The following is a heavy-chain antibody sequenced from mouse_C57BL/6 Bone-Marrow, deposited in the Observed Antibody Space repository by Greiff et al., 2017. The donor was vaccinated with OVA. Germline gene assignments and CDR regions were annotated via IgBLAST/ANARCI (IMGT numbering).Heavy chain of an antibody. D-gene: IGHD2-3*01. CDR1: GFTFSDYG. CDR2: ISSGSSTI. J-gene: IGHJ3*01. V-gene: IGHV5-17*01. Sequence: EVQLVESGGGLVKPGGSLKLSCAASGFTFSDYGMHWVRQAPEKGLEWVAYISSGSSTIYYADTVKGRFTISRDNAKNTLFLQMTSLRSEDTAVYYCAREGWLLGFAYWGQGTLVTVSA. CDR3: AREGWLLGFAY.